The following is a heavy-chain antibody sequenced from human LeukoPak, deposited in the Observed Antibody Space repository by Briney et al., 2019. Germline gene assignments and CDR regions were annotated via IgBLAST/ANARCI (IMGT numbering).Heavy chain of an antibody. V-gene: IGHV4-34*01. CDR2: INHSGST. CDR3: ARGRSYRTDSSGYYFFDY. Sequence: SETLSLTCAVYGGSFSGYYWSWIRQPPGKGLEWIGEINHSGSTNYNPSLKSRVTISVDTSKNQFSLKLSSVTAADTAVYYCARGRSYRTDSSGYYFFDYWAREPWSPSPQ. D-gene: IGHD3-22*01. J-gene: IGHJ4*02. CDR1: GGSFSGYY.